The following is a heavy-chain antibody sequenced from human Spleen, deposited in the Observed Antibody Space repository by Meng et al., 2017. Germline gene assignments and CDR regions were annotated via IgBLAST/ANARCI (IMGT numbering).Heavy chain of an antibody. CDR1: GFSVSHNY. D-gene: IGHD1-7*01. V-gene: IGHV3-66*01. J-gene: IGHJ3*02. CDR3: ARVRGNSQRDAFEI. Sequence: GESLKISCAASGFSVSHNYMSWVRQAPAKGLEWVSVIYSGGNTYYADSVTGRFTISRDTAKTSLSLQMNSLRAEDTAVYYCARVRGNSQRDAFEIWGQGTVVTVSS. CDR2: IYSGGNT.